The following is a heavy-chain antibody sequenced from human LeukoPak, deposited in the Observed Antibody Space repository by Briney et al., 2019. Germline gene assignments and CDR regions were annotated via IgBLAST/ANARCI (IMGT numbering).Heavy chain of an antibody. CDR3: ATARDRNSVYSSLDY. CDR1: GYTFTGYY. J-gene: IGHJ4*02. V-gene: IGHV1-2*02. CDR2: INPNSGGT. D-gene: IGHD5/OR15-5a*01. Sequence: ASVKVSCKASGYTFTGYYMHWVRQAPGQGLEWMGWINPNSGGTNYAQKFQGRVTMTRDTSISTAYMELSSLRSDDTAVYYCATARDRNSVYSSLDYWGQGTLVTASS.